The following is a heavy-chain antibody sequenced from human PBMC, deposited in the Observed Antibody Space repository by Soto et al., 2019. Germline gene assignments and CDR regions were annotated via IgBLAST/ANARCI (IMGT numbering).Heavy chain of an antibody. CDR1: GDSVSSNSAA. CDR3: ARWGRWLQFAHYYYGMDV. Sequence: PSQTLSLTCAISGDSVSSNSAAWNWIRQSPSRGLEWLGRTYYRSKWYNDYAASVKSRITINPDTSKNQYSMQLNSVTPEDTALYYFARWGRWLQFAHYYYGMDVWGQGTTVTVSS. CDR2: TYYRSKWYN. V-gene: IGHV6-1*01. J-gene: IGHJ6*02. D-gene: IGHD5-12*01.